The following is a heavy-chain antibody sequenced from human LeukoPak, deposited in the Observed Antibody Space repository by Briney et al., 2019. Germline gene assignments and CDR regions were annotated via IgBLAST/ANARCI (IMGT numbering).Heavy chain of an antibody. V-gene: IGHV4-39*07. Sequence: DPSETLSLTCTVSGGSISSSSYYWGWIRQPPGKGLEWIGSIYYSGSTYYNPSLKSRVTISVDTSKNQFSLKLSSVTAEDTAVYYCARGIAVAGNLGTFDYWGQGTLVTVSS. J-gene: IGHJ4*02. CDR2: IYYSGST. D-gene: IGHD6-19*01. CDR1: GGSISSSSYY. CDR3: ARGIAVAGNLGTFDY.